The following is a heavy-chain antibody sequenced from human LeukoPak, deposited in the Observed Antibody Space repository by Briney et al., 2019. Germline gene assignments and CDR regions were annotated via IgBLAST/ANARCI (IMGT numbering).Heavy chain of an antibody. CDR3: ARENGDYADAFDI. J-gene: IGHJ3*02. CDR1: GFTFTNYR. V-gene: IGHV3-21*01. CDR2: NSSTSGYI. Sequence: GGSLRLSCAASGFTFTNYRMTWVRQAPGKGLEWVSSNSSTSGYIFYADSVQGRFTISRDNAKSSLYLQMNSLRAEDTAVYYCARENGDYADAFDIWGQGTMVTVSS. D-gene: IGHD4-17*01.